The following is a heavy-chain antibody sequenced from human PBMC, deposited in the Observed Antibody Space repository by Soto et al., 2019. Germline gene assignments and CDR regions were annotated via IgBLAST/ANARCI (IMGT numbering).Heavy chain of an antibody. CDR1: GGSISSYY. D-gene: IGHD2-15*01. CDR2: IYTSGST. CDR3: ARDQRYCSGGSCYRALDP. J-gene: IGHJ5*02. Sequence: PSETLSLTCTVSGGSISSYYWSWIRQPAGKGLEWIGRIYTSGSTNYNPSLKSRVTMSVDTSKNQFSLKLSSVTAADTAVYYCARDQRYCSGGSCYRALDPWGQGTMVTVSS. V-gene: IGHV4-4*07.